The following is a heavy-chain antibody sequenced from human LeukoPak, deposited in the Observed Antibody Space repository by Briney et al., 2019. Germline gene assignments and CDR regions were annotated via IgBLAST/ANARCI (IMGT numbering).Heavy chain of an antibody. Sequence: SVKVSCKASGGTFSSYAISWVRQAPGQGLEWMGGIIPIFGTANYAQKFQGRVTITADESTSTAYMELSSLRSEDTAVYYCAREVGIAVAGPAGAFDYWGQGTLVTVSS. V-gene: IGHV1-69*01. J-gene: IGHJ4*02. D-gene: IGHD6-19*01. CDR2: IIPIFGTA. CDR3: AREVGIAVAGPAGAFDY. CDR1: GGTFSSYA.